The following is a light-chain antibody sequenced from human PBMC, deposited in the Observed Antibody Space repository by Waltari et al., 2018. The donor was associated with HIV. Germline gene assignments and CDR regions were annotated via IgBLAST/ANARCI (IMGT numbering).Light chain of an antibody. J-gene: IGLJ2*01. Sequence: QSVLTQPPSASEIPGQRVTISCTGGNSNVGRTYVYWSQQVPGTAPKLLVYRDSERQSGVTDRFPGSKSGTSASLAISGLRSEDEADYYCATWDDSLNGVLFGGGTKLTVL. CDR3: ATWDDSLNGVL. CDR2: RDS. V-gene: IGLV1-47*01. CDR1: NSNVGRTY.